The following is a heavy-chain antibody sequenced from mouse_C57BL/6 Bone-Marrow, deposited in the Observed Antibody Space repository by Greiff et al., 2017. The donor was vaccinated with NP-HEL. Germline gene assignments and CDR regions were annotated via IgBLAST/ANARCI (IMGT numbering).Heavy chain of an antibody. V-gene: IGHV1-81*01. J-gene: IGHJ2*01. Sequence: QVQLQQSGAELARPGASVKLSCKASGYTFTSYGISWVKQRTGQGLEWIGEIYPRSGNTYYNEKFKGKATLTADKSSSTAYMELRSLTSEDSAVYFCAREATMITTRRYYFDYWGQGTTLTVSS. CDR3: AREATMITTRRYYFDY. CDR2: IYPRSGNT. D-gene: IGHD2-4*01. CDR1: GYTFTSYG.